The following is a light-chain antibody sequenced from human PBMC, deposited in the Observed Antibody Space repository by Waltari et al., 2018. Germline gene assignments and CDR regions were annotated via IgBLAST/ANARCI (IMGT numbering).Light chain of an antibody. J-gene: IGLJ2*01. CDR2: EVS. CDR1: SSDVGDDNY. CDR3: SSYSFNSTPVV. Sequence: QSALTQPASVSGSPGQSLTISCTGTSSDVGDDNYASWYQQHPGKAPKLLIYEVSNRPSGVSNRFSGSKSGNTASLSISGLQAEDEADYYCSSYSFNSTPVVFGGGTKVTVL. V-gene: IGLV2-14*01.